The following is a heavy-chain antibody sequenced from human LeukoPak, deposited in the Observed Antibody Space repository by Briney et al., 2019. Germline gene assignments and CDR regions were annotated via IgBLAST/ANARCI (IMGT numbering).Heavy chain of an antibody. J-gene: IGHJ3*02. Sequence: GGSLRLSCAASGFTFSSYWMSWVRQAPGKGLEWVANIKQDGSEKYYVDSVKGRFTISRDNAKNSLYLQMNSLRAEDTALYYCARDPPDTAMINSPVHDAFDIWGQGTMVTVSS. CDR1: GFTFSSYW. V-gene: IGHV3-7*03. D-gene: IGHD5-18*01. CDR2: IKQDGSEK. CDR3: ARDPPDTAMINSPVHDAFDI.